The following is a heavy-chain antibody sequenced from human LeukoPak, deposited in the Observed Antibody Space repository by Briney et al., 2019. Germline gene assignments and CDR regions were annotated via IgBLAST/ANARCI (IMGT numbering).Heavy chain of an antibody. CDR1: GFTFSSYA. CDR2: ISGGGGST. D-gene: IGHD3-10*01. J-gene: IGHJ4*02. V-gene: IGHV3-23*01. Sequence: GGSLRLSCAASGFTFSSYAMSWVRQAPGKGLEWVSAISGGGGSTYYADSVKGRFTISRDNSKNTLYLQMNSLRAEDTAVYYCAKNPKGRYGSGSYEDYWGQGTLVTVSS. CDR3: AKNPKGRYGSGSYEDY.